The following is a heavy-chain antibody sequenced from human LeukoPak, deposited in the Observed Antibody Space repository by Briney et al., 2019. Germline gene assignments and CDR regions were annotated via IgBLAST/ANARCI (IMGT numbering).Heavy chain of an antibody. Sequence: SQTLSLTCAISGDSVSSNSAAWNWIRQSPSRGLERLGRTYYRSKWYNDYAVSVKSRITINPDTSKNQFSLQLNSVTPEDTAVYYCARAAAATETDYYYYMDVWGKGTTVTVSS. V-gene: IGHV6-1*01. CDR1: GDSVSSNSAA. CDR3: ARAAAATETDYYYYMDV. D-gene: IGHD6-13*01. J-gene: IGHJ6*03. CDR2: TYYRSKWYN.